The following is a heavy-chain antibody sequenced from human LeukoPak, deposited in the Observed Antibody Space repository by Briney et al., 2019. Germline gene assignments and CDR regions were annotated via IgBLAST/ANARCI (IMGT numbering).Heavy chain of an antibody. Sequence: PGGSLRLSCAASGFTFSSYAMHWVRQAPGKGLEWVAVISYDGSNKYYADSVKGRFTISRDNSKNTLYLQMNSLRAEDTAVYYCARATTMIVVVPIDYWGQGTLVTVSS. CDR1: GFTFSSYA. CDR2: ISYDGSNK. V-gene: IGHV3-30-3*01. J-gene: IGHJ4*02. D-gene: IGHD3-22*01. CDR3: ARATTMIVVVPIDY.